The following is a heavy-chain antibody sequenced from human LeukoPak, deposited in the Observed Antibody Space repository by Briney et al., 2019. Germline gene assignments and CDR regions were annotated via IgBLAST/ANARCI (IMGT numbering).Heavy chain of an antibody. Sequence: SETLSLTCTVSGGSISSSSYYCGWLRQPPGKGLEWIGSIYYSGSTYYNPSLKSRVTISVDTSKNQFSLKLSSVTAADTAVYYCARVGHYDYVWGSPLGAFDIWGQGTMVTVSS. V-gene: IGHV4-39*07. D-gene: IGHD3-16*01. CDR1: GGSISSSSYY. CDR2: IYYSGST. CDR3: ARVGHYDYVWGSPLGAFDI. J-gene: IGHJ3*02.